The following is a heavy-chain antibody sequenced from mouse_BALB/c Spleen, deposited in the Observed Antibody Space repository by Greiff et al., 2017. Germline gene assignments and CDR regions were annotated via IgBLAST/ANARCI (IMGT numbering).Heavy chain of an antibody. Sequence: LVKTGASVKISCKASGYSFTGYYMHWVKQSHGKSLEWIGYISGYNGATSYNQKFKGKATFTVDTSSSTAYMQFNSLTSEDSAVYYCARAYRYDGGYYAMDYWGQGTSVTVSS. D-gene: IGHD2-14*01. CDR1: GYSFTGYY. CDR3: ARAYRYDGGYYAMDY. J-gene: IGHJ4*01. CDR2: ISGYNGAT. V-gene: IGHV1S34*01.